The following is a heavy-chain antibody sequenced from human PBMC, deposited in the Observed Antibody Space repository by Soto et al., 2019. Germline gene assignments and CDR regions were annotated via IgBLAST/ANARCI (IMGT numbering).Heavy chain of an antibody. D-gene: IGHD3-10*01. CDR2: IYHTGST. Sequence: TLSLTCSFSGDSMITIGSYWSWVRQHPGKGLEWIGYIYHTGSTYYNPSLKSRVTIALDTSKQQFSLNLTSVTAADTAVYYCSRLRDTYFFDSWGQGALVTVSS. CDR1: GDSMITIGSY. CDR3: SRLRDTYFFDS. J-gene: IGHJ4*02. V-gene: IGHV4-31*03.